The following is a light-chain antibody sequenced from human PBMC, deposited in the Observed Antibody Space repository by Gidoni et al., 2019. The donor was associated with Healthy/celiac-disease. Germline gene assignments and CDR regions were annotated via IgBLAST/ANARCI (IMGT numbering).Light chain of an antibody. CDR2: AAS. J-gene: IGKJ2*01. Sequence: DSQRTQSPSALSASVGDRVTITCRASQSISSYLNWYQQKPGKAPKLLIYAASSLQSGVPSRFSGSGSGTDFTLTISILQPEDFATYYCQQSYSTPSTFGQGTKLEI. V-gene: IGKV1-39*01. CDR1: QSISSY. CDR3: QQSYSTPST.